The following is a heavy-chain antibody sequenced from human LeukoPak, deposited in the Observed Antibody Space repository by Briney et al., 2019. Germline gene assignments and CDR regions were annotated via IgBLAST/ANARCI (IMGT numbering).Heavy chain of an antibody. D-gene: IGHD3-22*01. J-gene: IGHJ3*02. CDR2: INPNSGGT. V-gene: IGHV1-2*02. CDR1: GYTFTSYY. CDR3: ARDSSGYYYERAFDI. Sequence: ASVKVSCKASGYTFTSYYMHWVRQAPGQGLEWMGWINPNSGGTNYAQKFQGRVTMTRDTSISTAYMELSRLRSDDTAVYYCARDSSGYYYERAFDIWGQGTMVTVSS.